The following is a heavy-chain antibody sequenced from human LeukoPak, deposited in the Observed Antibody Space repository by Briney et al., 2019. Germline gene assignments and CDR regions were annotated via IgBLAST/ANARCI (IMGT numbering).Heavy chain of an antibody. V-gene: IGHV4-59*12. CDR2: IFYDGNT. J-gene: IGHJ4*02. Sequence: SETLSLTCNVSDGSFNAYYWTWIRQPPGKGLEWIGYIFYDGNTNYNPSLKSRITFSIGASRNYFSLKMTSVTAADTAVYYCAREVESGYFDYWGQGTLVTVSS. D-gene: IGHD2-15*01. CDR3: AREVESGYFDY. CDR1: DGSFNAYY.